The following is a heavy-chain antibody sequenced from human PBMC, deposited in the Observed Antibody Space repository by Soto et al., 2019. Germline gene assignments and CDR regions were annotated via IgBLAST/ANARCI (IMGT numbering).Heavy chain of an antibody. CDR1: GFTFSSYA. CDR3: AKGLGQTYYDILTGYYNLEGPGDY. V-gene: IGHV3-23*01. CDR2: ISGSGGST. D-gene: IGHD3-9*01. Sequence: EVQLLESGGGLVQPGGSLRLSCAASGFTFSSYAMSWVRQAPGKGLEWVSAISGSGGSTYYADSVKGRFTISRDNSKNTLYLQMNSLRAEDTAVYYCAKGLGQTYYDILTGYYNLEGPGDYWGQGTLVTVSS. J-gene: IGHJ4*02.